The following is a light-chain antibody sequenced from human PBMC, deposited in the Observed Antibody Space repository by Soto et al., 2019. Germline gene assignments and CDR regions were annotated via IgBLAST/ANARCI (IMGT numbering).Light chain of an antibody. CDR1: QSISSY. CDR3: QQSYSSPYT. Sequence: DIQMTQSPSSLSASVGDRVTITCRASQSISSYLNWYQQKPGRAPKLLIYAASNLQSGVPSRFSGSGSGTDFILTISSLQPEDFATYYCQQSYSSPYTFGQGTKLEIK. J-gene: IGKJ2*01. V-gene: IGKV1-39*01. CDR2: AAS.